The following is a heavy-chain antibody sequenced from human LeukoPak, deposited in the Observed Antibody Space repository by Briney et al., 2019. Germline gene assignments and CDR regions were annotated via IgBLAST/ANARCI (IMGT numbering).Heavy chain of an antibody. D-gene: IGHD2-21*02. CDR3: ARFRREYCGGDCYNNWFDP. CDR1: GGSFSGYY. Sequence: PSETLSLTCAVYGGSFSGYYWSWIRQPPGKGLEWIGEINHSGSTNYNPSLKSRVTISVDTSKNQFSLKLSSVTAADTAVYYCARFRREYCGGDCYNNWFDPWGQGTLVTVSS. J-gene: IGHJ5*02. V-gene: IGHV4-34*01. CDR2: INHSGST.